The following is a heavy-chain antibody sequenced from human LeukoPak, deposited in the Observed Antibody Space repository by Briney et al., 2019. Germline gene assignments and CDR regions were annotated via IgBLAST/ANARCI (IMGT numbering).Heavy chain of an antibody. D-gene: IGHD4-23*01. CDR3: AKDRPTVVTRRHYFDY. CDR1: GFTFSSYA. Sequence: TGGSLRLSCAASGFTFSSYAMSWVRQAPGKGLEWVSAISGSGGSTYYADSVKGRFTISRDNSKNTLYLQMNSLRAEDTAVYYCAKDRPTVVTRRHYFDYWGQGILVTVSS. V-gene: IGHV3-23*01. CDR2: ISGSGGST. J-gene: IGHJ4*02.